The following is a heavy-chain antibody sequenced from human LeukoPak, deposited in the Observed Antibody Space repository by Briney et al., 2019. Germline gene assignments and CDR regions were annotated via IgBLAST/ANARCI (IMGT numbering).Heavy chain of an antibody. J-gene: IGHJ4*02. CDR2: INTDGSIT. D-gene: IGHD3-10*01. CDR1: GLTFSSHW. V-gene: IGHV3-74*01. Sequence: GGSLRLSCAASGLTFSSHWMHWVRQAPGKGLVWVSRINTDGSITNYADSVKGRFSISRDNAKNTLYLQMSSLRAEDTAVYYCARDRGPRTGFMVREAYDYWGQGTLVTVSS. CDR3: ARDRGPRTGFMVREAYDY.